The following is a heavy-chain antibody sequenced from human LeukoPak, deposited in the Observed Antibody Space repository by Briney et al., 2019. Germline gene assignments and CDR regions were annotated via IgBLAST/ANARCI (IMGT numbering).Heavy chain of an antibody. CDR2: INHSGST. D-gene: IGHD3-3*01. J-gene: IGHJ4*02. Sequence: PSETLSLTCAVYGGSFSGYYWSWIRQPPGKGLEWIGEINHSGSTNYNPSLKSRVTISVDTSKNQFSLKLSSVTAADTAVYYCARGRTPIRFQNFDYWGQGTLVTVSS. V-gene: IGHV4-34*01. CDR3: ARGRTPIRFQNFDY. CDR1: GGSFSGYY.